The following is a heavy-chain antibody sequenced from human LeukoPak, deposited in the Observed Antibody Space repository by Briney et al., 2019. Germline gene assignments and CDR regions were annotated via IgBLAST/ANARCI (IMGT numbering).Heavy chain of an antibody. D-gene: IGHD6-6*01. CDR2: IYSSGST. CDR1: GGSISNYY. J-gene: IGHJ6*03. Sequence: SETLSLTCTVSGGSISNYYWSWIRQPAGKGLEWIGRIYSSGSTNFNPSLKSRVTLSVDTSKNQFSLRLSSVTAADTAVYYCARDWGVSARPGYMDVWGKGTTVTVSS. CDR3: ARDWGVSARPGYMDV. V-gene: IGHV4-4*07.